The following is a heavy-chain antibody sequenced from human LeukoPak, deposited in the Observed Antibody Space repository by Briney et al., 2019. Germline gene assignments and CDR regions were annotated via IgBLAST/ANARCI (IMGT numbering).Heavy chain of an antibody. D-gene: IGHD1-26*01. CDR2: IKGDGRST. CDR1: GFTFSSNW. Sequence: PGGSLRLSCAASGFTFSSNWMHWVRQAPGKGLVWVSRIKGDGRSTSYADSVKGRFTISRDNAKNTLFLQMNSLRAEDTAVYYCVRDGVGAPPFDYWGQGALVTVSS. CDR3: VRDGVGAPPFDY. V-gene: IGHV3-74*01. J-gene: IGHJ4*02.